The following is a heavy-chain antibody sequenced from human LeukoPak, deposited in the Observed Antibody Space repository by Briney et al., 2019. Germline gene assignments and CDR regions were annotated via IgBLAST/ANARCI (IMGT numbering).Heavy chain of an antibody. J-gene: IGHJ6*03. CDR1: GGSFSGYY. CDR3: ARARFCGGDCYSLRNHYYYMDV. Sequence: ASETLSLTCAVYGGSFSGYYWSWIRQPPGKGLEWIGEINHSGSTNYNPSLKSRVTISVDTSKNQFSLKLSSVTAADTAVYYCARARFCGGDCYSLRNHYYYMDVWGKGTTVTVSS. CDR2: INHSGST. V-gene: IGHV4-34*01. D-gene: IGHD2-21*01.